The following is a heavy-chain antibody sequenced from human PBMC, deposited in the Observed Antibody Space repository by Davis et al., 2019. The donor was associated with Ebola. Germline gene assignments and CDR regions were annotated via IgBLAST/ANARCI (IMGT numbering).Heavy chain of an antibody. J-gene: IGHJ4*02. CDR1: GGSISSYY. Sequence: SETLSLTCTVSGGSISSYYWGWIRQPPGKGLEWIGSIYHSGSTYYNPSLKSRVTISVDTSKNQFSLKLSSVTAADTAVYYCARGTPSYSVGYWGQGTLVTVSS. V-gene: IGHV4-38-2*02. D-gene: IGHD1-26*01. CDR3: ARGTPSYSVGY. CDR2: IYHSGST.